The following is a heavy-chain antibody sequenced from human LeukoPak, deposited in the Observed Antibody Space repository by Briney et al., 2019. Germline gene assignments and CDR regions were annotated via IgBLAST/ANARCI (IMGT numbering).Heavy chain of an antibody. J-gene: IGHJ4*02. D-gene: IGHD1-1*01. CDR1: GGSISSSSYY. CDR2: IYYSGST. CDR3: ARVARGTSYYFDY. Sequence: SETLSLTCTVSGGSISSSSYYWGWIRQPPGKGLEWIGSIYYSGSTYYNPSLKSRVTISVDTSKNQFSLKLSSVTAADTAVYYCARVARGTSYYFDYWGQEALVTVSS. V-gene: IGHV4-39*07.